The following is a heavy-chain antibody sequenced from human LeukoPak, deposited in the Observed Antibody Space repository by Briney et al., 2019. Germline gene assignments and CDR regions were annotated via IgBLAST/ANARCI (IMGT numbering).Heavy chain of an antibody. Sequence: SETLSLTCTVSGGSISSYYWSWIRQPAGKGLEWIGRTYTSGSTNYNPSLKSRVTMSVDTSKNQFSLKLSSVTAADTAVYYCAREAYYYDSSGYYYGYFDYWGQGTLVTVPS. CDR1: GGSISSYY. CDR3: AREAYYYDSSGYYYGYFDY. D-gene: IGHD3-22*01. J-gene: IGHJ4*02. CDR2: TYTSGST. V-gene: IGHV4-4*07.